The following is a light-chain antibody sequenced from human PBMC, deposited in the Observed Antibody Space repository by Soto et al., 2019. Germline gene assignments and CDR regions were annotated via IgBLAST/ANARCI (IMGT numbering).Light chain of an antibody. CDR1: SDYSNYK. V-gene: IGLV9-49*01. CDR3: GADHGSGSNFV. Sequence: QPVLTQPPSASASLGASVTLTCTLSSDYSNYKVDWYQQRPGKGPRFVMRVGTGGIVGSKGDDIPDRFSVLGSGLNRYLTIKNIQEEDVSDYHGGADHGSGSNFVLGGATEVTVL. CDR2: VGTGGIVG. J-gene: IGLJ2*01.